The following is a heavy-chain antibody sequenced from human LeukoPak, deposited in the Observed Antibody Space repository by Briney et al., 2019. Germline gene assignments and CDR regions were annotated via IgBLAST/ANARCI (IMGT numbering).Heavy chain of an antibody. CDR1: GFTFSSYA. CDR3: AKMNVLTGYYTPNFDF. D-gene: IGHD3-9*01. CDR2: VSGSGSST. V-gene: IGHV3-23*01. J-gene: IGHJ4*02. Sequence: GGSLRLSCAASGFTFSSYAMSWVRQTPRKGLEWVSVVSGSGSSTDYADSVKGRFTISRDNSKNTLYLQMSSLSAEDTAVYYYAKMNVLTGYYTPNFDFWGQGTLVTVSS.